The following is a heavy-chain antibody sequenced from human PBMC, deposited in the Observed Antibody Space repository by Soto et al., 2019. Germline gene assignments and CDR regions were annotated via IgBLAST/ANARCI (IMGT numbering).Heavy chain of an antibody. J-gene: IGHJ6*02. V-gene: IGHV1-69*06. CDR3: ARDHIAARPRGGYYYYYGMDV. Sequence: QVQLVQSGAEVKKPGSSVKVSCKASGGTFSSYAISWVRQAPGQGLEWMGGIIPIFGTANYAQKFQGRVRITADKPTNTAYRELSSLGSKDTAVYYCARDHIAARPRGGYYYYYGMDVWGQGTTVTVSS. CDR2: IIPIFGTA. CDR1: GGTFSSYA. D-gene: IGHD6-6*01.